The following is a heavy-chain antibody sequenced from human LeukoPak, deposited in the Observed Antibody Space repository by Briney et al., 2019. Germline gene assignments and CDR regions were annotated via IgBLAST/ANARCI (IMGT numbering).Heavy chain of an antibody. Sequence: PSETLSLTCTVSGGSISSYYWSWIRQPPGKGLEWIGEINHSGSTNYNPSLKSRVTISVDTSKNQFSLKLSSVTAADTAVYYCARGPLRRDGYNPPAPWGQGTLVTVSS. D-gene: IGHD5-24*01. J-gene: IGHJ4*02. V-gene: IGHV4-34*01. CDR3: ARGPLRRDGYNPPAP. CDR2: INHSGST. CDR1: GGSISSYY.